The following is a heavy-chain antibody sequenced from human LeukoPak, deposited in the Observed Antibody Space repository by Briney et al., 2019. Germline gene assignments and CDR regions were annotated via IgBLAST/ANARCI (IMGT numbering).Heavy chain of an antibody. D-gene: IGHD6-19*01. V-gene: IGHV5-10-1*01. J-gene: IGHJ4*02. Sequence: GESLKISCKSSGYSFTSYWISWVRQMPRKGLQWMGRIDPSDSYTNYSPSFQGHVTISADKSISTAYLQWSSLKASDTAMYYCATRAVAGTRVFDYWGQGTLVTVSS. CDR2: IDPSDSYT. CDR3: ATRAVAGTRVFDY. CDR1: GYSFTSYW.